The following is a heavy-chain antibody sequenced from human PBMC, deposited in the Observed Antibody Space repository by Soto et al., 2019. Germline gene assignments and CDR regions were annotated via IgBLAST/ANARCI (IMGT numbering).Heavy chain of an antibody. CDR2: ISGSGGST. V-gene: IGHV3-23*01. Sequence: EAQLLESGGGLVQPGGSLRLSCAASGFTFSSYAMSWVRQAPGKGLEWVSAISGSGGSTYYADSVKGRFTISRDNSKNTLYLQMNSLRAEDTAVYYCAKDANYDFWSGYPPTYYYYYMDVWGKGTTVTVSS. J-gene: IGHJ6*03. CDR1: GFTFSSYA. D-gene: IGHD3-3*01. CDR3: AKDANYDFWSGYPPTYYYYYMDV.